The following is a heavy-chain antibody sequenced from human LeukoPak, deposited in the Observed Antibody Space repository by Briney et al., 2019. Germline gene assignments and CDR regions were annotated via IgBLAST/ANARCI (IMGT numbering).Heavy chain of an antibody. CDR1: GFTVSRPN. Sequence: AESLRLSCAASGFTVSRPNMNWVRQPPGKGLEWVAYICSSGRSIYYADPVKGLFTTARDDAKNLLHLQMYILRDDDTAEYYCARDPVRGMDVWGQGTTVTVSS. J-gene: IGHJ6*02. D-gene: IGHD3-10*01. V-gene: IGHV3-48*02. CDR3: ARDPVRGMDV. CDR2: ICSSGRSI.